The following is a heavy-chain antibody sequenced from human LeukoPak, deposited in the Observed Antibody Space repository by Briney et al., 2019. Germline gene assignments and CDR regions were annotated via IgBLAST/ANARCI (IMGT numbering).Heavy chain of an antibody. CDR2: IYTSGST. Sequence: SETLSLTCTVSGGSISSGSYYWSWIRQPAGKGLEWIGRIYTSGSTNYNPSLKSRVTISVDTSKNQFSLKLTSVTAADTAVYYCAREQNYYGSGSFLGGIDYWGQGTLVTVSS. D-gene: IGHD3-10*01. CDR1: GGSISSGSYY. CDR3: AREQNYYGSGSFLGGIDY. J-gene: IGHJ4*02. V-gene: IGHV4-61*02.